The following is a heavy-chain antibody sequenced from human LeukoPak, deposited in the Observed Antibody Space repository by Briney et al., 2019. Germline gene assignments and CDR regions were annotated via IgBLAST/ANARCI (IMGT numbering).Heavy chain of an antibody. CDR2: IYYSGST. CDR3: ARVGSTSSLFDY. V-gene: IGHV4-59*01. Sequence: SETLSLTCTVSGGSISSYYWSWIRQPPGKGLESIGYIYYSGSTNYNPSLKSRVTISVDTSKNQFSLKLSSVTAADTAVYYCARVGSTSSLFDYWGQGTLVTVSS. D-gene: IGHD2-2*01. CDR1: GGSISSYY. J-gene: IGHJ4*02.